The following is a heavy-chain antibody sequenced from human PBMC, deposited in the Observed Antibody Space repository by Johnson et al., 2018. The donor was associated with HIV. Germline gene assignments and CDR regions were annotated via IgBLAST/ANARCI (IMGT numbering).Heavy chain of an antibody. V-gene: IGHV3-20*04. CDR3: AKDRGYGGNLDAFDI. J-gene: IGHJ3*02. Sequence: VQLVESGGRVVRPGESLRLSCEASGFTFDDYGMSWVRQAPGKGLEWVSVIYSGGSTYYPGSVKGRFTISRENAKNSLYLQMNSLRAEDTAVYYCAKDRGYGGNLDAFDIWGQGTMVTVSS. CDR1: GFTFDDYG. D-gene: IGHD4-23*01. CDR2: IYSGGST.